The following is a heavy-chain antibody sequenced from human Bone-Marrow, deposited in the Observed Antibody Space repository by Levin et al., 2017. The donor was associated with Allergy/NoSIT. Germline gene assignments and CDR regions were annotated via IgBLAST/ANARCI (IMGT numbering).Heavy chain of an antibody. J-gene: IGHJ5*02. V-gene: IGHV1-8*01. CDR1: GYTFTSYD. CDR3: ARVGCSSISCYTWFDP. CDR2: MNPNSGST. Sequence: ASVKVSCKASGYTFTSYDINWVRQATGQGLEWMGWMNPNSGSTGYAQKFQGRVTMTRNTSINTAYMELSSLTSEDTAVYYCARVGCSSISCYTWFDPWGQGTLVTVSS. D-gene: IGHD2-2*02.